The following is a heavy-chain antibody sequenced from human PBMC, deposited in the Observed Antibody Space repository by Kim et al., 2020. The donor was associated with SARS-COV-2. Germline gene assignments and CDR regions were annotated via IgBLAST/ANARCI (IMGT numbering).Heavy chain of an antibody. CDR1: GFTFSSCA. CDR3: ARDPSSRLRGLTYSYYGMDV. Sequence: GGSLRLSCAASGFTFSSCAIHWVRQAPGKGLEWVAVISYDGSNKNYADSVKGRFTISRDNSKNTLYLQMNSLRAEDTALYYCARDPSSRLRGLTYSYYGMDVWGQGHTVTVSS. J-gene: IGHJ6*02. CDR2: ISYDGSNK. D-gene: IGHD3-10*01. V-gene: IGHV3-30-3*01.